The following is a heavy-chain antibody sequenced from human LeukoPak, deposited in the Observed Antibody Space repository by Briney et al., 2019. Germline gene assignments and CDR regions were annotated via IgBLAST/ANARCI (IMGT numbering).Heavy chain of an antibody. J-gene: IGHJ4*02. CDR2: ILEDGSIQ. D-gene: IGHD2-2*01. CDR1: GFTFRNYM. V-gene: IGHV3-30*04. CDR3: ARGGCSSTSCPLDY. Sequence: PGGSLRLSCAASGFTFRNYMMHWVRQAPGKGLDWVAVILEDGSIQHYADSVKGRFTISRDNSKNTLYLQMNSLRAEDTAVYYCARGGCSSTSCPLDYWGQGTLVTVSS.